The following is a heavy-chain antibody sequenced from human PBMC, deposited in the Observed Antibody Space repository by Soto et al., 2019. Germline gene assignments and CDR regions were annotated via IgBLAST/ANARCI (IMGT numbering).Heavy chain of an antibody. CDR1: GGSISSGDYY. CDR2: IYYSGST. V-gene: IGHV4-30-4*01. J-gene: IGHJ6*02. CDR3: ARDPPLSGMDV. Sequence: SETLSLTCTVSGGSISSGDYYWSWIRQPPGKGLEWIGYIYYSGSTYYNPSLKSRVTISVDTSKNQFSLKLSSVTAADTAVYYCARDPPLSGMDVWGQGTTVTVSS.